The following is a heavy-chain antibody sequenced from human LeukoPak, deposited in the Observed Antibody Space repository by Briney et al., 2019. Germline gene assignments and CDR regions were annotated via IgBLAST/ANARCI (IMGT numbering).Heavy chain of an antibody. J-gene: IGHJ6*03. Sequence: SETLSLTCTVSGGSISSYYWSWIRQPAGKGLEWIGRINTSGSTNYNPSLKSRVTMSVDTSKNQFSLRLSSVTAADTAIYYCARSIKTTSYFYYYMDVWGKGTTVTVSS. CDR1: GGSISSYY. V-gene: IGHV4-4*07. D-gene: IGHD2/OR15-2a*01. CDR2: INTSGST. CDR3: ARSIKTTSYFYYYMDV.